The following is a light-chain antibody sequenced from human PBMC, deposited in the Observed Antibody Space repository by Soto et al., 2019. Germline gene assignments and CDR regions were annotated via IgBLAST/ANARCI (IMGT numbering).Light chain of an antibody. V-gene: IGKV1-5*03. J-gene: IGKJ1*01. CDR2: KAS. CDR3: QHYNSSAEA. Sequence: DIQMTQSPSTLSGSVGDRVTITCRASQTISSWLAWYQQKPGKAPKRLIYKASTLKSGVPSRFSGSGSGTEFTLTISSLQPDDFASYYCQHYNSSAEAFGQATKVELK. CDR1: QTISSW.